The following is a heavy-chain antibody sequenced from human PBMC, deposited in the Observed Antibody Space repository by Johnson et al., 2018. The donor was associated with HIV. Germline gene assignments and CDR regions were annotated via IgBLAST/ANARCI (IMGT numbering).Heavy chain of an antibody. D-gene: IGHD3-3*01. Sequence: VQLVESGGGLVQPGGSLRLSCAASGFTFTSYAMNWVRQAPGKGLEWVSAISGSGDTIYYADSVKGRFSISRDNSNNTLYLQMNSLRAEDTAVYYCAKREWGSIFGVDDAFDIWGQGTMVTVSS. CDR1: GFTFTSYA. J-gene: IGHJ3*02. V-gene: IGHV3-23*04. CDR3: AKREWGSIFGVDDAFDI. CDR2: ISGSGDTI.